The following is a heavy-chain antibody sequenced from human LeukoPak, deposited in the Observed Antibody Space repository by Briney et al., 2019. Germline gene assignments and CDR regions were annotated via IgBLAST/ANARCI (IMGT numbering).Heavy chain of an antibody. CDR1: GGSFSAYY. D-gene: IGHD5-18*01. V-gene: IGHV4-34*01. CDR3: APRGDIEHSYVYGKWFDP. J-gene: IGHJ5*02. CDR2: INHSGSS. Sequence: SESLSLTCAVYGGSFSAYYWTWIRQPPGKGLEWIGEINHSGSSNYNSSLRSRVTISVDTSYKQFSLRLSPVTAADTAVYYCAPRGDIEHSYVYGKWFDPWGQGTRVTVSS.